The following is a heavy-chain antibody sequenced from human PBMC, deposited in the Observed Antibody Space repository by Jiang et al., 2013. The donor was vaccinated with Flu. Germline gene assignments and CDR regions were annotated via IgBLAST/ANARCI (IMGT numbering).Heavy chain of an antibody. Sequence: SGAEVKKPGASVRVSCKASGYTFATHGVTWVRQAPGQGLEWMGWIAAYDYDTKFAQKFQGRVTMTTDTSTSTAYMELRSLRPEDTAVYYCARDTEWSDRFNLNSGMDVWGQGTTVTVSS. CDR3: ARDTEWSDRFNLNSGMDV. D-gene: IGHD3-3*01. CDR2: IAAYDYDT. J-gene: IGHJ6*02. CDR1: GYTFATHG. V-gene: IGHV1-18*01.